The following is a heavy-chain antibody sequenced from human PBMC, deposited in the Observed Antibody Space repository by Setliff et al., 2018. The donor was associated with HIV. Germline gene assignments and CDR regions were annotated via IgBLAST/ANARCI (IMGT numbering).Heavy chain of an antibody. J-gene: IGHJ3*02. D-gene: IGHD6-13*01. Sequence: SVKVSCKASGVTFSNYAISWVRQAPGQGLEWMGGIIPIFGTANYAQKFQGRVTITTDESTISAYMELSSLRSEDTAVYYCARDTGQQLVGFDIWGQGTMVTVSS. CDR2: IIPIFGTA. CDR3: ARDTGQQLVGFDI. V-gene: IGHV1-69*05. CDR1: GVTFSNYA.